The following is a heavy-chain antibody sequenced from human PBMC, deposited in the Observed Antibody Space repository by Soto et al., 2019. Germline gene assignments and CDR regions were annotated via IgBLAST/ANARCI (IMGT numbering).Heavy chain of an antibody. CDR1: GYTFNTYG. Sequence: ASVKVSYKTSGYTFNTYGINWVRQAPGQGLELMAWSNGGNGKTDFSQKFQGRVTLSKDTSASTVYMELSSLGSEDTAVYYCARELAATGTSFDYWGQGALVTVSS. J-gene: IGHJ4*02. CDR2: SNGGNGKT. D-gene: IGHD6-13*01. V-gene: IGHV1-3*01. CDR3: ARELAATGTSFDY.